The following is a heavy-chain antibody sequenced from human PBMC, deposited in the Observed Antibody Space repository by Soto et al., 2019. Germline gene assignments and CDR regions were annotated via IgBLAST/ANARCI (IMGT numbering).Heavy chain of an antibody. CDR1: GFSFSTYA. J-gene: IGHJ4*02. D-gene: IGHD2-2*01. Sequence: GGSLRLSCAACGFSFSTYAMNWVRQTPGKGLEWVSSISGSGAYTYYADSVQGRFTISRDNSKNTLNLQMNSLRAEDTAVYYCARDRHPYSTKYYFDYWGQGTLVTVSS. CDR3: ARDRHPYSTKYYFDY. CDR2: ISGSGAYT. V-gene: IGHV3-23*01.